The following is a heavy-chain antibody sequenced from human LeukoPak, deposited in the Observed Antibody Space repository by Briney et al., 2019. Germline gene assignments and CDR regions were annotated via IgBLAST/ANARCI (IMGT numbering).Heavy chain of an antibody. CDR1: GFTFSSYS. CDR2: INTTSDYI. D-gene: IGHD5/OR15-5a*01. Sequence: GGSLRLSCAASGFTFSSYSMNWVRQAPGKGLEWVSSINTTSDYIYYADSLKGRLTISRDNAKNSLYLQMNSLRAEDTAVYYCARGGVYSQGFDYWGQGTLVTVSS. CDR3: ARGGVYSQGFDY. V-gene: IGHV3-21*01. J-gene: IGHJ4*02.